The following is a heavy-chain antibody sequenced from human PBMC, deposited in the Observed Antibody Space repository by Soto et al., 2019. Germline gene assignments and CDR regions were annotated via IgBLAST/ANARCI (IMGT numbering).Heavy chain of an antibody. J-gene: IGHJ4*02. V-gene: IGHV4-30-4*01. CDR2: IYYSGST. D-gene: IGHD4-17*01. Sequence: SETLSLTCTVSGGSISSGDYYWSWIRQPPGKGLEWIGYIYYSGSTYYNPSLKSRVTISVDTSKNQFSLKLSSVTAADTAVYYCAREDYGDYGGYFDYWGQGSLVTVSS. CDR1: GGSISSGDYY. CDR3: AREDYGDYGGYFDY.